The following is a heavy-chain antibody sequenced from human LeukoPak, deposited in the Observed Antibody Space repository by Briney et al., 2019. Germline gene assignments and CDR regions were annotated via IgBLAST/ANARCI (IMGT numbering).Heavy chain of an antibody. Sequence: SETLSLTCTVSGGSISSSSYYWGWIRQPPGEGLEWVGSIYYSGRTYYNPSLKRRVTISVDTSKNQFSLKLSSVTAADTAVYYCARLGIAAAAYYFDYWGQGTLVTVSS. CDR1: GGSISSSSYY. CDR3: ARLGIAAAAYYFDY. J-gene: IGHJ4*02. CDR2: IYYSGRT. D-gene: IGHD6-13*01. V-gene: IGHV4-39*01.